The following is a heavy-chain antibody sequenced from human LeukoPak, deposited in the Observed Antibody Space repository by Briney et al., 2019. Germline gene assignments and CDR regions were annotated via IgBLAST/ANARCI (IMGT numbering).Heavy chain of an antibody. CDR2: INHSGST. V-gene: IGHV4-34*01. Sequence: SETLSLTCAVYGGSFSGYYWSWIRQPPGKGLEWIGEINHSGSTNYNPSLKSRVTISVDTSKNQFSLKLSSVTAADTAVYYCASGHTGPLWFGELPRPPFDYWGQGTLVTVSS. CDR3: ASGHTGPLWFGELPRPPFDY. CDR1: GGSFSGYY. D-gene: IGHD3-10*01. J-gene: IGHJ4*02.